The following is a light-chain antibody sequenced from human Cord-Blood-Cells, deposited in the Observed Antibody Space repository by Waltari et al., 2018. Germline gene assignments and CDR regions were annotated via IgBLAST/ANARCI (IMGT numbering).Light chain of an antibody. Sequence: QSALTQPPSVSGSPGQSVTISCTGTSSDVGSYNRVSWYQQPPGTAPKLMIYEVSNRPSGVPDRFSGSKSGNTASLTFAGLQAEDEADYYCSSYTSSSTLVFGGGTKLTVL. CDR3: SSYTSSSTLV. J-gene: IGLJ3*02. V-gene: IGLV2-18*02. CDR2: EVS. CDR1: SSDVGSYNR.